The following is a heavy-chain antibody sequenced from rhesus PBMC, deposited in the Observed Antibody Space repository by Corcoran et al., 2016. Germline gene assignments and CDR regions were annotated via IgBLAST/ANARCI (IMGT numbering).Heavy chain of an antibody. CDR2: MGGSSGIT. J-gene: IGHJ4*01. Sequence: QVQLQESGPELVKPSETLSLTCAVSGGSISSNYWSWIRQPPGKGLEWIGYMGGSSGITNYNPSIKSRVTLSVDTSKNQLSLKLSSVTAADTAVYYCARERYSGIRGITYYFDYWGQGVLVTVSS. V-gene: IGHV4S11*01. CDR3: ARERYSGIRGITYYFDY. CDR1: GGSISSNY. D-gene: IGHD6-25*01.